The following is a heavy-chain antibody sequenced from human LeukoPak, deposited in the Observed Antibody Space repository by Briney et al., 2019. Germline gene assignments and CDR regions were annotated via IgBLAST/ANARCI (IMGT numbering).Heavy chain of an antibody. Sequence: PGRSLRLSCAASGFTFSSYAMHWVRQAPGKGLEWISYIGIDSGNTNYADSVKGRLTISGDKAKNSLYLQMNSLRVEDTAVYYCARDYKYAFDNWGQGTLVTVSS. J-gene: IGHJ4*02. CDR1: GFTFSSYA. CDR3: ARDYKYAFDN. CDR2: IGIDSGNT. V-gene: IGHV3-48*01. D-gene: IGHD5-24*01.